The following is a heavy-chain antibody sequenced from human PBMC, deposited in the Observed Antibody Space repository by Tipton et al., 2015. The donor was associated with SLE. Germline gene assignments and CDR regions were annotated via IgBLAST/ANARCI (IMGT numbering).Heavy chain of an antibody. CDR2: IYYSGST. J-gene: IGHJ3*02. D-gene: IGHD3-3*01. CDR3: ARDARFADAFDI. CDR1: GGSISSHY. Sequence: TLSLTCTVSGGSISSHYWSWIRQPPGKGLEWIGYIYYSGSTNYNPSLKSLVTISVDTSKNQFSLKLSSVTAADTAVYYCARDARFADAFDIWGQGTMVTVSS. V-gene: IGHV4-59*11.